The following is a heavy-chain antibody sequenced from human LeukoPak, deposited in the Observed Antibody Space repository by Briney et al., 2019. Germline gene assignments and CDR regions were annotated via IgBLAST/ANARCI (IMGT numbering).Heavy chain of an antibody. J-gene: IGHJ4*02. CDR3: ARSVYSSGWLYYFDY. V-gene: IGHV3-7*01. CDR2: IKQDGSEK. CDR1: GFTFGSYW. Sequence: GGSLTLACAAFGFTFGSYWMSWVRQAAGKGLEWVANIKQDGSEKYYVDSVKGRFTISRDNAKNSLYLQMNSLRAEDTAVYYCARSVYSSGWLYYFDYWGQGTLVTVSS. D-gene: IGHD6-19*01.